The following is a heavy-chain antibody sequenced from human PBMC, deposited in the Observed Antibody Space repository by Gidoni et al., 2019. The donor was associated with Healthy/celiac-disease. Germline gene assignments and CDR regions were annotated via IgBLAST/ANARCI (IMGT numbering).Heavy chain of an antibody. CDR3: ARDRYGDYTPVMDYYGMDV. J-gene: IGHJ6*02. CDR2: INPNSGGT. V-gene: IGHV1-2*02. CDR1: GYTFTGYY. Sequence: QVQLVQSGAEVKKPGASVKVSCKASGYTFTGYYMPWVRQAPGQGLEWMGWINPNSGGTNYAQKFQGRVTMTRDTSISTAYMELSRLRSDDTAVYYCARDRYGDYTPVMDYYGMDVWGQGTTVTVSS. D-gene: IGHD4-17*01.